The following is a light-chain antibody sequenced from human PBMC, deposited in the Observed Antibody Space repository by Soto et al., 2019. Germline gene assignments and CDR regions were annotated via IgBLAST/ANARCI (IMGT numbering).Light chain of an antibody. V-gene: IGLV2-14*01. CDR2: EVS. J-gene: IGLJ2*01. CDR3: SSYTSRLTPA. Sequence: QSALTQPASVSGSPGQSITISCTGTSIDVGGYNSVSWYQKHPGKAPKLMIYEVSNRPSGVSNRFSGSKSGNTASLTISGLKAEDEADYYCSSYTSRLTPAFGGGTK. CDR1: SIDVGGYNS.